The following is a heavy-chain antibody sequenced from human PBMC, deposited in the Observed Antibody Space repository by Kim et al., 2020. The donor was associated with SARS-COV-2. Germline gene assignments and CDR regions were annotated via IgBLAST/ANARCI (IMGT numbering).Heavy chain of an antibody. Sequence: PVKGRFTISRDNSKNTLYLQISHLRAEDTAVYYCAKDSVYSSAFYYDYMDVWGKGTTVTVSS. J-gene: IGHJ6*03. D-gene: IGHD6-19*01. CDR3: AKDSVYSSAFYYDYMDV. V-gene: IGHV3-23*01.